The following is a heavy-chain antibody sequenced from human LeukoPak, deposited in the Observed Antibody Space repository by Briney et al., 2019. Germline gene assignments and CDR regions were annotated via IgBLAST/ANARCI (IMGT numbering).Heavy chain of an antibody. Sequence: PSETLSLTCAVYGGFFSAYYWSWIRQSPGKGLEWIGEITHSGSTNYNPSPTRRVTILVDTSKNQFSLKLNSVTAADTAVYYCARRTIPGYSGHGGALDAFDIWGQGTMVTVSS. CDR1: GGFFSAYY. D-gene: IGHD5-12*01. J-gene: IGHJ3*02. V-gene: IGHV4-34*01. CDR3: ARRTIPGYSGHGGALDAFDI. CDR2: ITHSGST.